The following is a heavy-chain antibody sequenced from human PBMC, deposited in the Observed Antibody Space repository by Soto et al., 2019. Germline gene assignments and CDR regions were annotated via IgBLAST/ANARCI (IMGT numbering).Heavy chain of an antibody. J-gene: IGHJ4*02. D-gene: IGHD2-8*01. V-gene: IGHV4-34*01. CDR1: GGSFSGYY. CDR2: INHSGST. CDR3: ARTYCTNGVCYPEYFDY. Sequence: WETLSLTCAVYGGSFSGYYWSWIRQPPGKGLEWIGEINHSGSTNYNPSLKSRVTISVDTSKNQFSLKLSSVTAADTAVYYCARTYCTNGVCYPEYFDYWGQGTLVTVSS.